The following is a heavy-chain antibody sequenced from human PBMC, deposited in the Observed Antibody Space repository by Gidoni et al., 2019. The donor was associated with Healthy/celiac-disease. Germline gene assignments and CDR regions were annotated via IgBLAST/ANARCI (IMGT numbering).Heavy chain of an antibody. CDR3: ARDGALYDFWSGYRPYYYYYMDV. CDR2: ISYDGRNK. Sequence: QVQLVESGGGVVQPGRSLRLSCAASGFPLGSYAMHWVRQAPGKGLEWVAVISYDGRNKYYADSVKGRFTISRDNSKNTLYLQMNSLRAEDTAVYYCARDGALYDFWSGYRPYYYYYMDVWGKGTTVTVSS. D-gene: IGHD3-3*01. CDR1: GFPLGSYA. V-gene: IGHV3-30*04. J-gene: IGHJ6*03.